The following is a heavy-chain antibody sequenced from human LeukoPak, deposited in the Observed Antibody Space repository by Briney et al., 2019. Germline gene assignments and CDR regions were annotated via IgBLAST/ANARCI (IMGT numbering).Heavy chain of an antibody. CDR1: GGSFSGYY. CDR2: INHSGNT. D-gene: IGHD3-9*01. Sequence: PSETLSLTCAVYGGSFSGYYWSWIRQPPGKGLEWIGEINHSGNTNYNPSLKSRVTISVDTSKNQFSLKLSSVTAADTAVYYCASSLLTADAFDIWGQGTMVTVSS. V-gene: IGHV4-34*01. CDR3: ASSLLTADAFDI. J-gene: IGHJ3*02.